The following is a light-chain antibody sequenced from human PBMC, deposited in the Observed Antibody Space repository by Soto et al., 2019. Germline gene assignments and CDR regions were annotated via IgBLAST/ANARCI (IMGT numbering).Light chain of an antibody. CDR2: GAS. Sequence: EIVLTQSPGTLSLSPGERATLSCRASQSVSSSYLAWYQHRPGQAPRLLIYGASTRATGVPDRFSGSGSGTDFTLTISRLESEDFAVYFCQQYDSSPRTFGQGTKVDIK. CDR3: QQYDSSPRT. V-gene: IGKV3-20*01. J-gene: IGKJ1*01. CDR1: QSVSSSY.